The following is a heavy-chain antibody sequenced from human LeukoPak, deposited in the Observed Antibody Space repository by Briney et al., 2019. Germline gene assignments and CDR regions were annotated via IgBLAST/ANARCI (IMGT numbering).Heavy chain of an antibody. CDR3: AKDNTPYSSSWYDY. Sequence: GGSLRLSCVASGFTFSNYGIHWVRQAPGKGLEWVAFIRYDGSNQYYADSVKGRFTISRDNSKNTLYLQMNSLRAEDTAVYYCAKDNTPYSSSWYDYWGQGTLVTVSS. J-gene: IGHJ4*02. CDR1: GFTFSNYG. D-gene: IGHD6-13*01. V-gene: IGHV3-30*02. CDR2: IRYDGSNQ.